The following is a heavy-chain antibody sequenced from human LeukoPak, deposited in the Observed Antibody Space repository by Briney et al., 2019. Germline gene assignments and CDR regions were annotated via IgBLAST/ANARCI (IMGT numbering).Heavy chain of an antibody. D-gene: IGHD3-3*01. Sequence: SQTLSLTCTVSGGSISSGSYYWSWIRQPAGKGLEWIGRIYTSGSTNYNPSLKSRVTISVDTSKNQFSLKLSSVTAADTPVYYCAAHYDFWSGYFRLAGYYYMDVWGKGTTVTVSS. V-gene: IGHV4-61*02. CDR3: AAHYDFWSGYFRLAGYYYMDV. J-gene: IGHJ6*03. CDR2: IYTSGST. CDR1: GGSISSGSYY.